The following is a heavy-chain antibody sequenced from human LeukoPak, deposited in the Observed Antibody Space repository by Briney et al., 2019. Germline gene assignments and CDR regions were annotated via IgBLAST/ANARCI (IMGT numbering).Heavy chain of an antibody. V-gene: IGHV3-30*18. J-gene: IGHJ6*02. CDR1: GFTFSTYA. CDR3: AKDLVVRYFDWSLDV. D-gene: IGHD3-9*01. Sequence: GGSLRLSCAASGFTFSTYAMHWVRQAPGKGLEWVAVISYDGSYKYYADSVKGRFSISRDNSKNTLYLQMNSLRAEDTAVYYCAKDLVVRYFDWSLDVWGQGTTVTVSS. CDR2: ISYDGSYK.